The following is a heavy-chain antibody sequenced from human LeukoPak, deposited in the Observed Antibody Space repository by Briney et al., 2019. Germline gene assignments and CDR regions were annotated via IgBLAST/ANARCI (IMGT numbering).Heavy chain of an antibody. CDR2: IYYSGST. J-gene: IGHJ4*02. CDR3: ARRGYSRGFFDY. D-gene: IGHD6-13*01. V-gene: IGHV4-59*05. CDR1: GGSISSYY. Sequence: SETLSLTCTVSGGSISSYYWSWIRQPAGKGLEWIGSIYYSGSTYYNPSLKSRVTISVDTSKNQFSLKLSSVTAADTAVYYCARRGYSRGFFDYWGQGTLVTVSS.